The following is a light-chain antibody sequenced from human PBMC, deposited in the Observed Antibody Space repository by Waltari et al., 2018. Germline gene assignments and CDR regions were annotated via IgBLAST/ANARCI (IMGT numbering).Light chain of an antibody. CDR3: QQRRDWPLT. CDR1: QSVTNY. CDR2: DPS. V-gene: IGKV3-11*01. J-gene: IGKJ4*01. Sequence: DIVFTQSPAILSLSPGERSSLSCRASQSVTNYLAWYQQKPGQAPRLLIYDPSNRATGIPARFSGSGFGTDFTLTISSLEPEDFAVYYCQQRRDWPLTFGGGTKVEIK.